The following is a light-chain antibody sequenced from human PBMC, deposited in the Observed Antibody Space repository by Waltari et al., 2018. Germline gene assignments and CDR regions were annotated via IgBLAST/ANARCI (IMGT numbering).Light chain of an antibody. V-gene: IGKV3-20*01. J-gene: IGKJ1*01. CDR3: QNHERLPAT. Sequence: EIVLTQSPGTLSLSPGERATLRCRARQNIGRYLVWYQQKPGQAPRLLIFESSRRATGIPDRFSGSGSGTDFSLTISRLEPEDFAVYYCQNHERLPATFGQGTKVEIK. CDR1: QNIGRY. CDR2: ESS.